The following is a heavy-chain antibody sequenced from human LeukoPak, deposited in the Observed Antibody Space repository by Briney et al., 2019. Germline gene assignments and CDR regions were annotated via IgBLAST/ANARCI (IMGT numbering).Heavy chain of an antibody. J-gene: IGHJ4*02. CDR2: NSDMGNS. V-gene: IGHV4-59*01. CDR1: GFTFSSYS. Sequence: PGGSLRLSCAASGFTFSSYSMNWVRQAPGKGLEWIGYNSDMGNSNYSPSLKSRVTISVDTSKNQFSLKVTSVTAADTAVYYCARENYYRSGSPFDYWGQGILVTVSS. D-gene: IGHD3-10*01. CDR3: ARENYYRSGSPFDY.